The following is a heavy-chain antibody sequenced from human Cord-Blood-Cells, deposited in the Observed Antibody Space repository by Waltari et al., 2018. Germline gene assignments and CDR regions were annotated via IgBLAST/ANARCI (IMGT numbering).Heavy chain of an antibody. V-gene: IGHV3-30-3*01. CDR3: ATNAFDI. J-gene: IGHJ3*02. Sequence: QVQLVESGGGVVQPGRSLRLSCAASGFTSIRYAMHWVRQAPGKGLEWVAVISYDGSNKYYADSVKGRFTISRDNSKNTLYLQMNSLRAEDTAVYYCATNAFDIWGQGTMVTVSS. CDR2: ISYDGSNK. CDR1: GFTSIRYA.